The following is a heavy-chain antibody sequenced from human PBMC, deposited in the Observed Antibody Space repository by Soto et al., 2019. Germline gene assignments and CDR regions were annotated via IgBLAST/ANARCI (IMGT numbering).Heavy chain of an antibody. CDR3: ARGRYCLTGRCFPNWFDS. CDR1: GDSISTVDYF. D-gene: IGHD2-15*01. Sequence: LSLTCSVSGDSISTVDYFWARIRQPPGQALEYIGYIYKSTTTYYNPSFESRVAISLDTSKSQFSLNVTSVTAADTAVYFCARGRYCLTGRCFPNWFDSWGQGTLVTVSS. V-gene: IGHV4-30-4*01. J-gene: IGHJ5*01. CDR2: IYKSTTT.